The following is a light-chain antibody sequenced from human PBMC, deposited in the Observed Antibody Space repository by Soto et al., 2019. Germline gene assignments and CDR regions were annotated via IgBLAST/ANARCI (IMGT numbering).Light chain of an antibody. CDR2: AAS. V-gene: IGKV1-9*01. CDR1: QGISSY. CDR3: QHLNSYPPT. J-gene: IGKJ2*01. Sequence: IQLTQSPSSLSASVGDRVTITCRASQGISSYLAWYQQKPGKAPNLLIYAASTLQSGVPSRFSGSGSGTDFTLTIIRLQPEDFATYYCQHLNSYPPTFGQGTKLEIK.